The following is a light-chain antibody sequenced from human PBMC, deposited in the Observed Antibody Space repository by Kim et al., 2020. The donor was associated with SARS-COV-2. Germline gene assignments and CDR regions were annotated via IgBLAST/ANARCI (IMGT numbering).Light chain of an antibody. CDR3: SAWDSSLNDVV. CDR2: KNN. J-gene: IGLJ2*01. Sequence: LTQPPSVSKDLRQTATLTCTGNSNNVGNQGATWLQQHQGHPPKLLSYKNNNRPSGISERFSASRSGNTASLTITGLQPEDESDYYCSAWDSSLNDVV. V-gene: IGLV10-54*01. CDR1: SNNVGNQG.